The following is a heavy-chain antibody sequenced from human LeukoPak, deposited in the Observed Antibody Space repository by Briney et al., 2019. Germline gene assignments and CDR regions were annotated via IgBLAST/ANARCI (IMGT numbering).Heavy chain of an antibody. CDR3: ARARSGWSFDY. D-gene: IGHD6-19*01. Sequence: PSETLSLTCTVSGASMSSYFWNWIRQPPGKGLEWIGSMYYSGSTNYNPSLQSRVTISADTSKDQFSLRLTSLTAADTAVYYCARARSGWSFDYWGQGTLVTVSS. CDR1: GASMSSYF. V-gene: IGHV4-59*13. J-gene: IGHJ4*02. CDR2: MYYSGST.